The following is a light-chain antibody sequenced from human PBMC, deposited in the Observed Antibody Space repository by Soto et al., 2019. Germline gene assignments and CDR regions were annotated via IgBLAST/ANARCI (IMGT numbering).Light chain of an antibody. CDR3: QQYNNWPPWT. J-gene: IGKJ1*01. V-gene: IGKV3-15*01. CDR1: QSVSSN. Sequence: EMVMTQSPATLSVSPGERATLSCRASQSVSSNLARYQQKPGQAPRLLIYGASTRATGIPARFSGSGSGTEFTLTISSLQSEDFAVYYCQQYNNWPPWTFGQGTKVDI. CDR2: GAS.